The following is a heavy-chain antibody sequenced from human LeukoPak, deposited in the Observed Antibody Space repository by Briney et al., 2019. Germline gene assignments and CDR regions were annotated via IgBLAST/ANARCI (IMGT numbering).Heavy chain of an antibody. Sequence: PSQTLSLTCTVSGGSISSGDYYWSWVRQHPGKGLEWIGYIYYSGSTHYNPSPKTRFTISVNTSKNQFFLKLSSMTDADTAVYYCARGIISRRYYFECWGQGTLVTVSS. V-gene: IGHV4-31*03. CDR3: ARGIISRRYYFEC. CDR1: GGSISSGDYY. CDR2: IYYSGST. D-gene: IGHD3-16*02. J-gene: IGHJ4*02.